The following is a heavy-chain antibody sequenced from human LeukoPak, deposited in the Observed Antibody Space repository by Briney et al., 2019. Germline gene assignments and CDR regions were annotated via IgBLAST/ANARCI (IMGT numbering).Heavy chain of an antibody. CDR3: ARVESWESNISNYLDY. CDR2: INPSSGST. Sequence: GASVKVSCKASGYIITSYYMHWVRQAPGQGLEWMGIINPSSGSTIYAHKFQGRATMTRDMSTSTVYMELSSLRSEDTAVYYCARVESWESNISNYLDYWGQGTLVTVSS. V-gene: IGHV1-46*01. J-gene: IGHJ4*02. D-gene: IGHD3-10*01. CDR1: GYIITSYY.